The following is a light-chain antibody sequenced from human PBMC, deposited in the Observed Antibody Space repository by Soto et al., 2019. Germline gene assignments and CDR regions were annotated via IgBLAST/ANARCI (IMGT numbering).Light chain of an antibody. CDR2: DAS. J-gene: IGKJ3*01. Sequence: EIVLTQSPATLSLSPGERATLSCRASQSVSSYLAWYQQNPGQAPRLLIYDASNRATGIPARFSGSGSGTDFTLTISTLASEDSAVYCCQQSSNWPPSFTFGPETKVDIK. CDR1: QSVSSY. CDR3: QQSSNWPPSFT. V-gene: IGKV3-11*01.